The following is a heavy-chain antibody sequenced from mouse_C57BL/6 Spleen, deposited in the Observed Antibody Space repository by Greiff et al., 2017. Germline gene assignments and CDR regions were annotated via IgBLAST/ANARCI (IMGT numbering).Heavy chain of an antibody. CDR3: ARHEGGGLLPYSLDY. V-gene: IGHV1-62-2*01. Sequence: LVKPGASVKLSCKASGYTFTEYTIHWVKQRSGQGLEWIGWFYPGSGSIKYNEKFKDKATLTADKSSSTVYMELSRLTSEDSAVYFCARHEGGGLLPYSLDYWGQGTTLTVSS. J-gene: IGHJ2*01. CDR2: FYPGSGSI. CDR1: GYTFTEYT. D-gene: IGHD2-10*01.